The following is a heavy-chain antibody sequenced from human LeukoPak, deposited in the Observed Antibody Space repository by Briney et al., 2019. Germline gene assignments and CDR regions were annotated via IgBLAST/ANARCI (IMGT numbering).Heavy chain of an antibody. D-gene: IGHD1-1*01. CDR2: ITPDEIT. Sequence: PGGSLRLSCAASGFTFRNYWMHWVRHAPGKGLVWVSRITPDEITTYADSVKGRFTISRDNAKNMLYLQMNSLRAEDTAVYYCATERAGTSGYIVFDNWGRGTLVTVSS. CDR3: ATERAGTSGYIVFDN. V-gene: IGHV3-74*01. CDR1: GFTFRNYW. J-gene: IGHJ4*02.